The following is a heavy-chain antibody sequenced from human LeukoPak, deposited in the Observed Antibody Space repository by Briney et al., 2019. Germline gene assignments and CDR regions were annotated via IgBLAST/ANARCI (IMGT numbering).Heavy chain of an antibody. V-gene: IGHV3-7*01. D-gene: IGHD6-13*01. CDR3: ARDRGVYSRTLED. Sequence: GGSLRLSCAASGFTFDTYWMSWVRQAPGKGLEWVANIKQDGSEKDYVDSVKGRFTISRDNAKNSLYLQMNSLRGEDTAVYYCARDRGVYSRTLEDWGQGTLVTVSS. CDR2: IKQDGSEK. J-gene: IGHJ4*02. CDR1: GFTFDTYW.